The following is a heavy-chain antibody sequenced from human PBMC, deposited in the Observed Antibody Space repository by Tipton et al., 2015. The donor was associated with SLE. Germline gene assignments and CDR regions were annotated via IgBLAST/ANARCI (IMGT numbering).Heavy chain of an antibody. CDR3: ARHGRPMGSSWSADAFDI. J-gene: IGHJ3*02. CDR2: INYSGNT. V-gene: IGHV4-34*01. D-gene: IGHD6-13*01. CDR1: GGSLRDYY. Sequence: TLSLTCAVYGGSLRDYYWSWIRQPPGKGLGWIGEINYSGNTNYSPSLKSRVPISVDTSKNQFSLKLNSLTAADTAVYYCARHGRPMGSSWSADAFDIWGQGTMVIVSS.